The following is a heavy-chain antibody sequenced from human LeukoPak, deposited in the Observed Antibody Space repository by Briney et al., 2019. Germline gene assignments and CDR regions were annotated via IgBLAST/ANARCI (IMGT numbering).Heavy chain of an antibody. CDR3: AGRPTVR. D-gene: IGHD3-10*02. CDR2: IYYSGST. V-gene: IGHV4-39*01. J-gene: IGHJ4*02. CDR1: GRSISSSSYY. Sequence: TSETLSLTCTVSGRSISSSSYYWGWIRQPPGKGLEWIGSIYYSGSTYYNPSLKSRVTISVDTSKNQFSLKLSSVTAADTAVYYCAGRPTVRWGQGTLVTVSS.